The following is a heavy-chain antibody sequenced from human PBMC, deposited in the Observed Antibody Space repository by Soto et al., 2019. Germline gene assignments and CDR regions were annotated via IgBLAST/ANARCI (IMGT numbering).Heavy chain of an antibody. CDR2: ISGSGGST. J-gene: IGHJ4*02. CDR3: AYSSTPFDY. D-gene: IGHD6-13*01. CDR1: GFTFSSFW. Sequence: PGGSLRLSCAASGFTFSSFWMSWVRQAPGKGLEWVSAISGSGGSTYYADSVKGRFTISRDNSKNTLYLQMNSLRAEDTAVYYCAYSSTPFDYRGQGTRVTVAS. V-gene: IGHV3-23*01.